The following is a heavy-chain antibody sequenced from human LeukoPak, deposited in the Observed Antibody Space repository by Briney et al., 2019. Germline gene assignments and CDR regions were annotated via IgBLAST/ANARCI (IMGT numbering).Heavy chain of an antibody. V-gene: IGHV4-59*08. CDR3: ARHRGYSSGWYAFDY. CDR2: IYYSGST. CDR1: GGLISSYY. D-gene: IGHD6-19*01. J-gene: IGHJ4*02. Sequence: SETLSLTCTVSGGLISSYYWSWIRQLPGKGLEWIGHIYYSGSTNYNPSLKSRVAISVDTSKNQFSLKLSSVTAADTAVYYCARHRGYSSGWYAFDYWGQGTLVTVSS.